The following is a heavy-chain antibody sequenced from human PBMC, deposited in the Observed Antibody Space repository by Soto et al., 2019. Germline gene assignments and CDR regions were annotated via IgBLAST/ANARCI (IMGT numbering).Heavy chain of an antibody. J-gene: IGHJ4*02. V-gene: IGHV1-18*01. CDR1: GYTFTSYG. Sequence: QVQLVQSGAEVKKPGASVKVSCKASGYTFTSYGISWVRQAPGQGLEWMGWISAYNGNTKYAQKFQGRVTITTATDTRTASMEVRSLRSDATAVYYCARDAAAGLNAYWGQGTLVTVSS. CDR2: ISAYNGNT. D-gene: IGHD6-13*01. CDR3: ARDAAAGLNAY.